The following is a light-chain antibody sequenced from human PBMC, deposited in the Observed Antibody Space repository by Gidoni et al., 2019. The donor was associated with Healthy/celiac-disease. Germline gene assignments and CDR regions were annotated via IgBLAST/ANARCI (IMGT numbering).Light chain of an antibody. CDR3: QVWDSSSDHPV. Sequence: SYVLTQPPSVSVAPGQTARITCGGNNVGSKSVHWYQQKPGQAPVLVVYDDSDRPARIPERFSGSNSGNTATLPLSRVEAGDEADYYCQVWDSSSDHPVFGGGTKLTVL. CDR1: NVGSKS. CDR2: DDS. J-gene: IGLJ2*01. V-gene: IGLV3-21*02.